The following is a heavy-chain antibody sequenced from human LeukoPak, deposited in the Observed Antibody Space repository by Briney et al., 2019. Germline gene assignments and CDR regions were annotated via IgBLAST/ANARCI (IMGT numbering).Heavy chain of an antibody. CDR2: ISYDGSQK. CDR3: AKPVYSRGWYASTFDC. Sequence: PGGSLRLSCSASGFTFSRYAMHWVRQAPGKGLEWVAVISYDGSQKYYADSVKGRFTISRDNSNDTVYLQMNSLTAEDTAVYCCAKPVYSRGWYASTFDCWGQGTLVTVSS. D-gene: IGHD6-19*01. J-gene: IGHJ4*02. V-gene: IGHV3-30*18. CDR1: GFTFSRYA.